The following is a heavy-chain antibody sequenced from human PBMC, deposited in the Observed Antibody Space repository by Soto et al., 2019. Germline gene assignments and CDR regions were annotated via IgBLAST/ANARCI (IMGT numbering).Heavy chain of an antibody. CDR2: ISWNTDVI. CDR1: GLTFDDYA. Sequence: EVQLVESGGGLVQPGRSLRLSCEASGLTFDDYAMHWVRQAPGKGLEWVSGISWNTDVIGYVDSVKGRFTVSRDNAKNSLYLQMNSLRPEDAARYYCTKASGDAHYYFYMDVWGKGTTVSVSS. D-gene: IGHD2-21*02. CDR3: TKASGDAHYYFYMDV. J-gene: IGHJ6*03. V-gene: IGHV3-9*01.